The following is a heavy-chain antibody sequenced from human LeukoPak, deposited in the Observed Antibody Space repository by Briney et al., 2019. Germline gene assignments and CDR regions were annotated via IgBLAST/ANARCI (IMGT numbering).Heavy chain of an antibody. CDR1: GSTFSNYA. CDR2: VSGSGGST. V-gene: IGHV3-23*01. J-gene: IGHJ4*02. Sequence: GGSLRLSCAASGSTFSNYAMSWVRQAPGKGLEWVSGVSGSGGSTVYTDSVKGRFTISRDNSKNTLYLQMNSLRAEDTAVYYCAKEPAPAFDYWGQGTLVTVSS. CDR3: AKEPAPAFDY.